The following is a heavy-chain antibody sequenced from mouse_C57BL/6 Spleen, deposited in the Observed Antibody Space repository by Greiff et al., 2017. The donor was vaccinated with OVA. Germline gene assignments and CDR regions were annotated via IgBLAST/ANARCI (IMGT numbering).Heavy chain of an antibody. V-gene: IGHV5-4*01. J-gene: IGHJ4*01. CDR1: GFTFSSYA. CDR3: AREDDSNYVKGAMDY. Sequence: EVKVVESGGGLVKPGGSLKLSCAASGFTFSSYAMSWVRQTPEKRLEWVATISDGGSYTYYPDNVKGRFTISRDNAKNNLYLQMSHLKSEDTAMYYCAREDDSNYVKGAMDYWGQGTSVTVSS. D-gene: IGHD2-5*01. CDR2: ISDGGSYT.